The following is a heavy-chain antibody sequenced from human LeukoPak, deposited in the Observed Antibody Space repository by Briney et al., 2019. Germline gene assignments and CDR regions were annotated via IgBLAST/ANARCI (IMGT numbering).Heavy chain of an antibody. D-gene: IGHD3-10*01. Sequence: GGSLRLSCAASGFTFSSYWMSWVRQAPGKGLEWVANIKQDGSEKYYVDSVKGRFTISRDNAKNSLYLQMNSLRAEDTAVYYCARNPQYNCYGSGSYYNFDIWGQGTMVTVSS. CDR2: IKQDGSEK. J-gene: IGHJ3*02. V-gene: IGHV3-7*01. CDR3: ARNPQYNCYGSGSYYNFDI. CDR1: GFTFSSYW.